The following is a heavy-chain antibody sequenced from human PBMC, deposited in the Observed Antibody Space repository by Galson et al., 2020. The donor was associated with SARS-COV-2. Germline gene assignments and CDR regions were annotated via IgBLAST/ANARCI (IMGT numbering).Heavy chain of an antibody. D-gene: IGHD6-13*01. Sequence: TRGSLRLSCAASGFTLTGYTMNWVRKAPGKGLEWVSSISSSSTYIYYADSVKGRFTVSRDNAKNSLYLQMNSLRPEDTAVYYCARVPKGTAATDYWGQGTLVTVSS. J-gene: IGHJ4*02. V-gene: IGHV3-21*06. CDR3: ARVPKGTAATDY. CDR1: GFTLTGYT. CDR2: ISSSSTYI.